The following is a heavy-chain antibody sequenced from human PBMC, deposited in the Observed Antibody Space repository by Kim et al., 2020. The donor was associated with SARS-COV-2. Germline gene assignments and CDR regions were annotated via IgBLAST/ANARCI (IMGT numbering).Heavy chain of an antibody. CDR3: ATSRAGYNWLGP. CDR1: GFTVSSNY. Sequence: GGSLRLSCAASGFTVSSNYMTWVRQAPGKGLEWVSVIYTGGSTYYADSVKGRFTISRDNSKNTLYLQLNSLGDEDTAVYYCATSRAGYNWLGPCDQGTL. V-gene: IGHV3-53*01. D-gene: IGHD6-19*01. CDR2: IYTGGST. J-gene: IGHJ5*02.